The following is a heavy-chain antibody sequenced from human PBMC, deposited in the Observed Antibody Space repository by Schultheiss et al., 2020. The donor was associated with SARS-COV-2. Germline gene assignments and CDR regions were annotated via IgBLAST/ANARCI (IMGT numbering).Heavy chain of an antibody. Sequence: SETLSLTCAVYGGSFSGYYWSWIRQPPGKGLEWIGEINHSGSTNYNPSLKSRVTISVDTSKNQFSLKLSSVTAADTAVYYCARVGSSGWYGNWFDPWGQGTRVTV. V-gene: IGHV4-34*01. J-gene: IGHJ5*02. D-gene: IGHD6-19*01. CDR1: GGSFSGYY. CDR2: INHSGST. CDR3: ARVGSSGWYGNWFDP.